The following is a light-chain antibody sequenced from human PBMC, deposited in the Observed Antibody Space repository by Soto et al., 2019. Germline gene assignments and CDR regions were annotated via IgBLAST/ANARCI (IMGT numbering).Light chain of an antibody. Sequence: QSALTQPASVSGSPGQSITISCTGTSSDVGDYDYVSWYQQYAGKAPKMMIYEVSNRPSGVSNRFSGSKSGNTASLTISGLQAEVEADYYCSSYRSSNTLLFGGGTKLTVL. V-gene: IGLV2-14*01. CDR2: EVS. J-gene: IGLJ2*01. CDR1: SSDVGDYDY. CDR3: SSYRSSNTLL.